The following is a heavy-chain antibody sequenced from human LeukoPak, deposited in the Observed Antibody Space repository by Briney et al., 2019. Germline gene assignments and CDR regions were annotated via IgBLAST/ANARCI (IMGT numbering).Heavy chain of an antibody. J-gene: IGHJ6*02. V-gene: IGHV3-23*01. Sequence: PGGSLRLSCAASGFTFSMYWMSWVRQAPGQGLEWVSHITGTGAYYADSVKGRFTISRDNSKNTLYLQMNSLRGEDTAVYYCAKGGGMDGWGQGTTVTVSS. CDR2: ITGTGA. CDR1: GFTFSMYW. CDR3: AKGGGMDG.